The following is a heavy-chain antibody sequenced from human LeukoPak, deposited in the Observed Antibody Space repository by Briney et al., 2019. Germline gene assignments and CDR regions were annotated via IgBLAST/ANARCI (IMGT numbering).Heavy chain of an antibody. CDR3: ARGVAITWTGSYSSGWNDALDI. D-gene: IGHD6-19*01. Sequence: GGSPRLSCAASGFTFSSYWMSWVRQAPGKGLEWVANIKQDGSEKYYVDSVKGRFTISRDNAKNSLYLQMNSLRGEDMAAYYCARGVAITWTGSYSSGWNDALDIWGQGTMVTVS. J-gene: IGHJ3*02. V-gene: IGHV3-7*01. CDR2: IKQDGSEK. CDR1: GFTFSSYW.